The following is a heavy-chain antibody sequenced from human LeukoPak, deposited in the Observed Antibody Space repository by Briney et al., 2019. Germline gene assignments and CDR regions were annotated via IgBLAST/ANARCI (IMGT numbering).Heavy chain of an antibody. J-gene: IGHJ5*02. D-gene: IGHD3-16*01. CDR1: GGSFSGYY. CDR2: INHSGST. CDR3: ARTYYDYVWGSYSYNWFDP. Sequence: SETLSLTCAVYGGSFSGYYWSWIRQPPGKGLEWIGEINHSGSTNYNPSLKSRVTISVDTSKNQFSLKLSSVTAADTAVYYCARTYYDYVWGSYSYNWFDPWGQGTLVTVSS. V-gene: IGHV4-34*01.